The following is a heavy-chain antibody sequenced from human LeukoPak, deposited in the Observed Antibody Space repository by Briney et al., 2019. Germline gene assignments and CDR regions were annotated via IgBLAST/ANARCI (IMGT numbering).Heavy chain of an antibody. CDR3: AMDSSWLPLKFDY. D-gene: IGHD5-24*01. Sequence: PGGSLRLSCAASGFIVSTNYMSWVRQAPGKGLEWVSVLYSGGTTYYADSVKGSFTISRDNSKNTLYLQMNSLRAEDTAVYYCAMDSSWLPLKFDYWGQGTLVTVST. V-gene: IGHV3-66*01. J-gene: IGHJ4*02. CDR2: LYSGGTT. CDR1: GFIVSTNY.